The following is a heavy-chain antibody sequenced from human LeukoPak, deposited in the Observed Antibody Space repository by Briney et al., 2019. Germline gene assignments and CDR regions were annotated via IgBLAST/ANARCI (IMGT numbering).Heavy chain of an antibody. CDR2: ISGSGGST. Sequence: PGGSLRLSCAASGFTFSNYAMSWVRQAPGKGLEWVSGISGSGGSTYYADSVKGGLTICRDNSKNTLYLQMDSVRAEDTAVYYCAKVGIRISLIVVVFTTADDWYFDLWGRGTLVTVSS. J-gene: IGHJ2*01. V-gene: IGHV3-23*01. CDR3: AKVGIRISLIVVVFTTADDWYFDL. CDR1: GFTFSNYA. D-gene: IGHD3-22*01.